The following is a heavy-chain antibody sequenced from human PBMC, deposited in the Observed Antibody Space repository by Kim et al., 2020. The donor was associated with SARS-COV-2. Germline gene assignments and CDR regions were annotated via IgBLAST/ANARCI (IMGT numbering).Heavy chain of an antibody. J-gene: IGHJ2*01. CDR1: GFTFSSYG. CDR2: IWYDGSNK. V-gene: IGHV3-33*01. Sequence: GGSLRLSCAASGFTFSSYGMHWVRQAPGKGLEWVAVIWYDGSNKYYADSVKGRFTISRDNSKNTLYLQMNSLRAEDTAVYYCARGLYCSSTSCYSRGYFDLWGRGTLVTVSS. CDR3: ARGLYCSSTSCYSRGYFDL. D-gene: IGHD2-2*01.